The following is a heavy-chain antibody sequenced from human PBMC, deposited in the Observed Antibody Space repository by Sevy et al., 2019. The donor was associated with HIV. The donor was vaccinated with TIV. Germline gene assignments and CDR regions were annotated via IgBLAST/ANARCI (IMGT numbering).Heavy chain of an antibody. D-gene: IGHD6-13*01. Sequence: SETLSLTCTVSGGSISSSSYYWGWIRQPPGKGLEWIGSIYYSGSTYYNPSLKSRVTISVDTSKNQFSLKLSSVTAADTAVYYCARSGGRCSWYRGDWFDPWGQGTLVTVSS. V-gene: IGHV4-39*01. CDR2: IYYSGST. CDR1: GGSISSSSYY. J-gene: IGHJ5*02. CDR3: ARSGGRCSWYRGDWFDP.